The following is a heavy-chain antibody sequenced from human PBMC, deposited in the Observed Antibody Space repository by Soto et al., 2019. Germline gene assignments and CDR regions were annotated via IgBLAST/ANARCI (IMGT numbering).Heavy chain of an antibody. CDR2: MSPNGDNQ. CDR3: ASGAAFYYDTSRY. CDR1: GFIFIIHA. J-gene: IGHJ4*02. V-gene: IGHV3-30-3*01. D-gene: IGHD3-22*01. Sequence: QVELVESGGAVVQSGWSLRLSCAASGFIFIIHALHWIRQAPGEGLERGAVMSPNGDNQYYADSVKGRFTLSSDTSKSILALQMTSLRPEATAVYYCASGAAFYYDTSRYWGQGTLVTVSS.